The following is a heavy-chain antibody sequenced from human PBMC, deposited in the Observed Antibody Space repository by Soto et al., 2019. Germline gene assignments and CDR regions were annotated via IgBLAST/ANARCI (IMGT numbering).Heavy chain of an antibody. CDR1: GGTFSSYA. J-gene: IGHJ3*02. CDR2: IIPIFGTA. D-gene: IGHD5-18*01. CDR3: AGQVDTAMGPLADAFDI. Sequence: GASVKVSCKASGGTFSSYAISWVRQAPGQGLEWIGGIIPIFGTANYAQKFQGRVTITADESTSTAYMELSSLRAEGTAVSYCAGQVDTAMGPLADAFDIWGQGIMVTVS. V-gene: IGHV1-69*13.